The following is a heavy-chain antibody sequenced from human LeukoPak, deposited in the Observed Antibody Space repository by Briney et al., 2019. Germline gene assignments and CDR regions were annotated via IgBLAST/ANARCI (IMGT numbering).Heavy chain of an antibody. CDR1: GFTFSSYA. J-gene: IGHJ4*02. CDR3: ARGFLTADAFIDY. Sequence: GGSLRLSCAASGFTFSSYAMSWVRQAPGKGLEWVSAISGSGGSTYYADSVKGRFTISRDNAGNSLFLQMNSLRAEDTAVYYCARGFLTADAFIDYWGQGTLVTVSS. CDR2: ISGSGGST. V-gene: IGHV3-23*01. D-gene: IGHD6-13*01.